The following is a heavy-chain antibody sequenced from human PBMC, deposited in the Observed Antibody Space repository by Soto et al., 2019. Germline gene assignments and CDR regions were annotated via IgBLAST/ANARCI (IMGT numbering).Heavy chain of an antibody. D-gene: IGHD3-10*01. V-gene: IGHV3-23*01. CDR2: ISGSGGST. J-gene: IGHJ6*03. CDR1: GFTFSSYA. CDR3: AKGDGRITMVRGVIPSPYYYYYMDV. Sequence: PGGSLRLSCAASGFTFSSYAMSWVRQAPGKGLEWVSAISGSGGSTYYADSVKGRFTISRDNSKNTLYLQMNSLRAEDTAVYYCAKGDGRITMVRGVIPSPYYYYYMDVWGKGTTVTVSS.